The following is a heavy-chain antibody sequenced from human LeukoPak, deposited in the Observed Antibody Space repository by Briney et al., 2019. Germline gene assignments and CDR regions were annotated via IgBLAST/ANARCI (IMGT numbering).Heavy chain of an antibody. CDR1: GFTFDDYA. D-gene: IGHD6-19*01. J-gene: IGHJ4*02. V-gene: IGHV3-9*01. CDR2: ISWNSGSI. CDR3: AKSGGIAVAGIDY. Sequence: PGGSLRLSCAASGFTFDDYAMHWVRQAPGKGLEWVSGISWNSGSIGYADSVKGRFTISRDNAKNSLYLQMNSLRAEDTALYYCAKSGGIAVAGIDYWGQGTLVTVSS.